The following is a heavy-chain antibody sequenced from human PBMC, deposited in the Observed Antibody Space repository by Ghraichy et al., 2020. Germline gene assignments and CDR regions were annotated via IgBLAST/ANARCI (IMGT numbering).Heavy chain of an antibody. Sequence: GGSLRLSCAASGFTFSSYAMSWVRQAPGKGLEWVSAITGGVGSTNYADSVKGRFTISRDNSKNTLYLQMNSLRDEDTAVYYCAKAASYGYWYFELWGRGTLVTVSS. D-gene: IGHD5-18*01. J-gene: IGHJ2*01. CDR3: AKAASYGYWYFEL. V-gene: IGHV3-23*01. CDR1: GFTFSSYA. CDR2: ITGGVGST.